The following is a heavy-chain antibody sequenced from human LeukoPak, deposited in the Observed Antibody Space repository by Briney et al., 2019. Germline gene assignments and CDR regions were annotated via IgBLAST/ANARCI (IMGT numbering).Heavy chain of an antibody. J-gene: IGHJ5*01. Sequence: GGSLRLSCAASGFTFSSYAMHWVRQAPGKGLEWVAVISYDGSNKYYADSVKGRFTISRDNSKNALYLQMNSLRAEDTAVYYCANPPTVTKTRFDSWGQGTLVTVSS. CDR2: ISYDGSNK. CDR3: ANPPTVTKTRFDS. V-gene: IGHV3-30*04. D-gene: IGHD4-17*01. CDR1: GFTFSSYA.